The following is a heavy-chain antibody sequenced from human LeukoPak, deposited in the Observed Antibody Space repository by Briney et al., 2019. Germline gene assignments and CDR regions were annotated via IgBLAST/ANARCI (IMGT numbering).Heavy chain of an antibody. V-gene: IGHV1-18*01. CDR1: GYTFTSYG. CDR3: ARAPLTYYGDYVSSASYYYYYYYMDV. D-gene: IGHD4-17*01. Sequence: ASVKVSCKASGYTFTSYGISWVRQAPGQGLEWMGWISAYNDNTNYAQKLQGRVTMTTDTSTSTAYMELRSLRSDDTAVYYCARAPLTYYGDYVSSASYYYYYYYMDVWGKGTTVTISS. CDR2: ISAYNDNT. J-gene: IGHJ6*03.